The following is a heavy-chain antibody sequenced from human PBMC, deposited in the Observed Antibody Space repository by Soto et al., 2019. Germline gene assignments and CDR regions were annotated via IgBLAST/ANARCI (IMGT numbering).Heavy chain of an antibody. CDR2: ISSSGSTI. J-gene: IGHJ4*02. D-gene: IGHD3-22*01. V-gene: IGHV3-48*03. CDR3: ARGGGDSSGYIPFDY. Sequence: GGSLRLFCAASGFTFSSYEMNWVRQAPGKGLEWVSYISSSGSTIYYADSVKGRFTISRDNAKNSLYLQMNSLRAEDTAVYYCARGGGDSSGYIPFDYWGQGTLVTVSS. CDR1: GFTFSSYE.